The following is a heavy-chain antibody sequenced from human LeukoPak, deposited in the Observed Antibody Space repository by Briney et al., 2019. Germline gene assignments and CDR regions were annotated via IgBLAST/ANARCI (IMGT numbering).Heavy chain of an antibody. V-gene: IGHV1-69*05. J-gene: IGHJ6*03. CDR3: ARERGWELLPGYYYMDV. CDR2: IIPIFGTA. D-gene: IGHD1-26*01. CDR1: GYTFTSYA. Sequence: GASVKVSCKASGYTFTSYAISWVRQAPGQGLEWMGGIIPIFGTANYAQKFQGRVTITTDESTSTAYMELSSLRSEDTAVYYCARERGWELLPGYYYMDVWGKGTTVTVSS.